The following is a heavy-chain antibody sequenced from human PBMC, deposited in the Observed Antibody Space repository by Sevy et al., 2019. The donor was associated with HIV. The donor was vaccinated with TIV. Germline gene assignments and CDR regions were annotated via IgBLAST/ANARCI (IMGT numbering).Heavy chain of an antibody. V-gene: IGHV1-3*01. Sequence: ASVKVSCKASGYTFTSYAMHWVRQAPGQRLEWMGWINAGNGNTKYSQKFQGRVTITRDTSASTAYMELSSLRSEDTAVYYWGGAPFYRIIPFDYWGQGTLVTVSS. CDR1: GYTFTSYA. J-gene: IGHJ4*02. CDR3: GGAPFYRIIPFDY. CDR2: INAGNGNT. D-gene: IGHD3-16*02.